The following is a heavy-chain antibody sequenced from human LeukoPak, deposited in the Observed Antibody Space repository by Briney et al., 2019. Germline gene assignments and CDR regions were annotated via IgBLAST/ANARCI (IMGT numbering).Heavy chain of an antibody. D-gene: IGHD3-10*01. CDR1: GFTFDDYA. J-gene: IGHJ4*02. CDR2: ISWNSGSI. V-gene: IGHV3-9*01. Sequence: PGGSLRLSCAASGFTFDDYAMHWVRQAPGKGLEWVSGISWNSGSIGYADSVKGRFTISRDNAKNSLYLQMNSLRAEDTALYYCAKVNYYYGSGVHGVFDYWGQGTLVTVSS. CDR3: AKVNYYYGSGVHGVFDY.